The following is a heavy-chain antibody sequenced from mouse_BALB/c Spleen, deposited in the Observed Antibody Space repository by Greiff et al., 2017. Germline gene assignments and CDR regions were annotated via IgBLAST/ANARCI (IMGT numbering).Heavy chain of an antibody. CDR1: GYTFSSYW. D-gene: IGHD1-1*01. CDR2: ILPGSGST. V-gene: IGHV1-9*01. J-gene: IGHJ3*01. Sequence: QVQLKESGAELMKPGASVKISCKATGYTFSSYWIEWVKQRPGHGLEWIGEILPGSGSTNYNEKFKGKDTFTADTSSNTAYMQLSSLTSEDSAVYYCARNGFYGRAWFAYWGQGTLVTVSA. CDR3: ARNGFYGRAWFAY.